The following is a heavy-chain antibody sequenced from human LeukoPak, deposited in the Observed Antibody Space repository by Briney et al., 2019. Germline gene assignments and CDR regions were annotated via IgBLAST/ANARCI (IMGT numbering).Heavy chain of an antibody. J-gene: IGHJ4*02. Sequence: GGSLRLTCAASGFTFSNYYMHWVRQAPGEGPVWVSRVYTDGITTNYADSVKGRFTISRDNAQNALYLQMHSLRAEDTAVYYCARGLYGDPVGFDFWGQGILVTVSS. D-gene: IGHD4-23*01. V-gene: IGHV3-74*01. CDR1: GFTFSNYY. CDR2: VYTDGITT. CDR3: ARGLYGDPVGFDF.